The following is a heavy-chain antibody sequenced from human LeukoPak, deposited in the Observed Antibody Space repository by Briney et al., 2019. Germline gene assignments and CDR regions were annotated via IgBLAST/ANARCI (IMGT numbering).Heavy chain of an antibody. V-gene: IGHV1-8*01. Sequence: ASVKVSCKASGYTFTSYDINWVRQATGQGLEWMGWMNPNSGNTGYAQKFQGRVAMTRNTSISTAYMELSSLRSEDTAVYYCARDDYDFWSGRDYYYYMDVWGKGTTVTVSS. CDR2: MNPNSGNT. D-gene: IGHD3-3*01. CDR3: ARDDYDFWSGRDYYYYMDV. CDR1: GYTFTSYD. J-gene: IGHJ6*03.